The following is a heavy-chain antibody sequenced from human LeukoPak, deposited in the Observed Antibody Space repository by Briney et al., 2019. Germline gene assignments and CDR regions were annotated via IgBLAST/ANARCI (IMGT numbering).Heavy chain of an antibody. CDR1: GYTFTSYY. J-gene: IGHJ3*02. D-gene: IGHD2-15*01. Sequence: ASVNVSCKASGYTFTSYYMHWVRQAPGQGLEWMGIINPSGGSTSYAQKFQGRVTMTRDTSTSTVYMELSSLRSEDTAVYYCAREKGYCSGGSCYSGAFDIWGQGTMVTVSS. CDR3: AREKGYCSGGSCYSGAFDI. CDR2: INPSGGST. V-gene: IGHV1-46*01.